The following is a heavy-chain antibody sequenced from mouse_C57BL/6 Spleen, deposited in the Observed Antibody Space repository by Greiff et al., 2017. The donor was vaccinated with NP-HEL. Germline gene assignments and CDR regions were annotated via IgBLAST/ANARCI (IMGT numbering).Heavy chain of an antibody. J-gene: IGHJ2*01. V-gene: IGHV5-6*01. CDR2: ISSGGSYT. Sequence: EVQGVESGGDLVKPGGSLKLSCAASGFTFSSYGMSWVRQTPDKRLEWVATISSGGSYTYYPDSVKGRFTISRDNAKNTLYLQMSSLKSEDTAMYYCARHFITTVVAEGYFDYWGQGTTLTVSS. CDR1: GFTFSSYG. CDR3: ARHFITTVVAEGYFDY. D-gene: IGHD1-1*01.